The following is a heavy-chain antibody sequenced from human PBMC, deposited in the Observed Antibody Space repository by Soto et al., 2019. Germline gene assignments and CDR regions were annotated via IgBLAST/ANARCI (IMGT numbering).Heavy chain of an antibody. J-gene: IGHJ4*02. V-gene: IGHV4-4*07. CDR2: IYPGGST. Sequence: QVQLQESGPGMMKPSETLSLTCTVSGDSISDYYWSWIRQPAGKGLEWIGRIYPGGSTNYNPSLKSRVTMSVDTSKNQFSLKLSSVTAADSAVYYCVRNYNTGYYPFDYWGQGTQVTVSS. D-gene: IGHD3-22*01. CDR3: VRNYNTGYYPFDY. CDR1: GDSISDYY.